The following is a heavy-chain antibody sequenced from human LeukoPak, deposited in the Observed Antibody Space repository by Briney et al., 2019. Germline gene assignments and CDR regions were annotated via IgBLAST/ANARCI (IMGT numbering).Heavy chain of an antibody. CDR2: ILYSGST. CDR1: GDSISSTCYY. D-gene: IGHD5-18*01. Sequence: PSETLSLTCTVSGDSISSTCYYWGWIRQPPGKGLDWTRNILYSGSTYYNPSFKSRVTISVDTSKNQFSLKLSSVTAADTGVYDCARRGRSGYNKHYAFDIWGQGTMVSVSS. V-gene: IGHV4-39*01. J-gene: IGHJ3*02. CDR3: ARRGRSGYNKHYAFDI.